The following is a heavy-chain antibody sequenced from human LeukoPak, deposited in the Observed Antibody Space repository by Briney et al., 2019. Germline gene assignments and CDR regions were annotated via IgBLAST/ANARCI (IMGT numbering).Heavy chain of an antibody. CDR1: GGSFSGYY. V-gene: IGHV4-34*01. CDR3: ARGSPKLGHCSSTSCSVFDY. J-gene: IGHJ4*02. CDR2: INHSGST. D-gene: IGHD2-2*01. Sequence: PSETLSLTCAVYGGSFSGYYWSWIRQPPGKGLEWIGEINHSGSTNYNPSLKSRVTISVDTSKNQFSLKLSSVTAADTAVYYCARGSPKLGHCSSTSCSVFDYWGQGTLVTVSS.